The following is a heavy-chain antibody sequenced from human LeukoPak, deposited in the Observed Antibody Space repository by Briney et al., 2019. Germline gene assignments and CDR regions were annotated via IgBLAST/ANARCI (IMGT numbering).Heavy chain of an antibody. Sequence: PGGSLRLSCAASGFTFSSYAMHWVRQAPGKGLEWVAVISYDGSNKYYADSVKGRFTFSRDNSKNTLYLQMNSLRAEDTAVYYCARASDSSWYGYYYYGMDVWGQGTTVTVSS. CDR1: GFTFSSYA. CDR2: ISYDGSNK. V-gene: IGHV3-30-3*01. CDR3: ARASDSSWYGYYYYGMDV. J-gene: IGHJ6*02. D-gene: IGHD6-13*01.